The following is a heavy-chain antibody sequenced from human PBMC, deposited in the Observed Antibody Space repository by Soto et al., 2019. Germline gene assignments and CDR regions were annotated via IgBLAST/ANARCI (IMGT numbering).Heavy chain of an antibody. V-gene: IGHV3-23*01. J-gene: IGHJ6*02. Sequence: PGVSLRLSCAASGFTFSSYAMSWVRQAPGKGLEWVSAVSGSGGSTYYADSVKGRFTISRDNSKNTLYLQMNSLRAEDTAVYYCAKVKTNAYYYGMDVWGQGTTVTVSS. D-gene: IGHD2-8*01. CDR1: GFTFSSYA. CDR3: AKVKTNAYYYGMDV. CDR2: VSGSGGST.